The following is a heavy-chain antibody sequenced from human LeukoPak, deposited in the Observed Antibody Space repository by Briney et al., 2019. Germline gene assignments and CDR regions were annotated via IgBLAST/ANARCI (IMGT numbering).Heavy chain of an antibody. CDR2: IHYSGST. J-gene: IGHJ4*02. CDR3: ARAESSGYLGLDY. D-gene: IGHD3-22*01. Sequence: NPSETLSLTCAVSGGSISSNNWWSRVRQSPGKGLEWIGEIHYSGSTNYNPSLKSRVTISVDKSKSQFSLNLSSVTAADTAVYYCARAESSGYLGLDYWGQGTLVTVSS. V-gene: IGHV4-4*02. CDR1: GGSISSNNW.